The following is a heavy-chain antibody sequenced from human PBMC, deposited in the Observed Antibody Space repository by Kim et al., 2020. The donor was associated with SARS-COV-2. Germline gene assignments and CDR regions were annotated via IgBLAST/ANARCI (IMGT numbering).Heavy chain of an antibody. V-gene: IGHV4-34*01. Sequence: PSHRSRVTLSVATSKNPFSLKLSSVTAADTAVYYCARRPLGPSYRGAFDIWGQGTMVTVSS. J-gene: IGHJ3*02. CDR3: ARRPLGPSYRGAFDI. D-gene: IGHD3-16*02.